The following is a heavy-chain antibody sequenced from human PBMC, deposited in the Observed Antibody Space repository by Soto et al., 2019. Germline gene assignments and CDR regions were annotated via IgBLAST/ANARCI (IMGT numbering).Heavy chain of an antibody. D-gene: IGHD4-4*01. CDR3: ARGGYSNSDQYNWFDP. J-gene: IGHJ5*02. CDR2: IYYSGST. CDR1: GGSISSYY. Sequence: SETLSLTCTVSGGSISSYYWSWIRQPPGKGLEWIGYIYYSGSTNYNPSLKSRVTISVDTSKNQFSLKLSSVTAADTAVYYCARGGYSNSDQYNWFDPWGQGTLVTVSS. V-gene: IGHV4-59*01.